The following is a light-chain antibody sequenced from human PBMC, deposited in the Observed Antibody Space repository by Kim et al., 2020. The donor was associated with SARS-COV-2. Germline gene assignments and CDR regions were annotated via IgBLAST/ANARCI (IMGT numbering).Light chain of an antibody. CDR2: DVS. Sequence: QSVTISCTRTSSDVGGYNYVSWYQQHPGKAPKRMIYDVSKRPSGVPDRFSGSKSGNTASLTISGLQAEDEADYYCCSYAGSYTSYVFGTGTKVTVL. CDR1: SSDVGGYNY. V-gene: IGLV2-11*01. J-gene: IGLJ1*01. CDR3: CSYAGSYTSYV.